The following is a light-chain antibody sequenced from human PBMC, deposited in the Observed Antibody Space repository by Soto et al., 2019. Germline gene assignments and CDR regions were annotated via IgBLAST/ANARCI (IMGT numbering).Light chain of an antibody. Sequence: QSVLTQPASVSGSPGQSITISCTGTSSDVGGYDYVSWYQQHPGKAPQLMIYEVSNRPAGVSNRFSGSKSGNTASLTISGLQAEDEADYYCRSYTSSSTWVFGGGTKVTVL. CDR1: SSDVGGYDY. CDR3: RSYTSSSTWV. V-gene: IGLV2-14*01. CDR2: EVS. J-gene: IGLJ3*02.